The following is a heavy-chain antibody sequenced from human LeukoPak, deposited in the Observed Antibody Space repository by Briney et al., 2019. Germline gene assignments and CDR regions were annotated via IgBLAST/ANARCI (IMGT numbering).Heavy chain of an antibody. CDR2: ISAYNGNT. D-gene: IGHD2-2*01. CDR3: ARVIVVVPAALYNWFDP. J-gene: IGHJ5*02. CDR1: GYTFTGYG. V-gene: IGHV1-18*01. Sequence: RASVKVACKASGYTFTGYGISWVRQAPGQGLEWMGWISAYNGNTNYAQKLQGRVTMTTDTSTSTAYMELRSLRSDDTAVYYCARVIVVVPAALYNWFDPWGQGTLVTVSS.